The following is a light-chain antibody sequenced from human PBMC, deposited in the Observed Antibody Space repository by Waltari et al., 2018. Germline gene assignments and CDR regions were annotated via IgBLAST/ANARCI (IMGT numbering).Light chain of an antibody. CDR2: VNSDGSH. J-gene: IGLJ3*02. CDR3: QTGGHGTWV. V-gene: IGLV4-69*01. Sequence: QLVLTQSPSASASLGASVKLTCTLSSGHSSNVIAWHQQQPEKGPRYLMKVNSDGSHSKGVEIPDRFSGSSSGAGRYPTISSLQSEDEADYYCQTGGHGTWVFGGGTKLTVL. CDR1: SGHSSNV.